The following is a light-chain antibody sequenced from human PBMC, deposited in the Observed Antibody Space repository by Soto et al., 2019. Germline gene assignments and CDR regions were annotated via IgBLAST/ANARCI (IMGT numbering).Light chain of an antibody. CDR1: NGDIASNS. V-gene: IGLV6-57*04. CDR2: ENN. CDR3: QSYDTTTVV. Sequence: NFMPTQPRSVSESPGKTVIISCTRSNGDIASNSVQWYQQRPGSAPTTVIYENNRRPSGVPNRFSGSTDGSSNSASLTISGLQPEDEADYYCQSYDTTTVVFGGGTKLTVL. J-gene: IGLJ2*01.